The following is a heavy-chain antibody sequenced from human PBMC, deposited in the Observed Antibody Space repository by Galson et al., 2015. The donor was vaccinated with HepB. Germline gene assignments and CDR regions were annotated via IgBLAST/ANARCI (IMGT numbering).Heavy chain of an antibody. CDR2: IYYSGST. D-gene: IGHD5-18*01. Sequence: ETLSLTCTVSGGSISSSSYYWGWIRQPPGKGLEWIGSIYYSGSTYYNPSLKSRVTISVDTSKNQFSLKLSSVTAADTAVYYCARHGGGWIQLWPDTPFDYWGQGTLVTVSS. J-gene: IGHJ4*02. CDR3: ARHGGGWIQLWPDTPFDY. V-gene: IGHV4-39*01. CDR1: GGSISSSSYY.